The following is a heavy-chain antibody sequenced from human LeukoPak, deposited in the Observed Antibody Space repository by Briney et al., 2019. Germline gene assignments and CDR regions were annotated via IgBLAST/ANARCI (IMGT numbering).Heavy chain of an antibody. V-gene: IGHV3-74*01. J-gene: IGHJ1*01. CDR2: INTDGSST. Sequence: PGGSLRLSCASSGFTFSTYWMHWVRQAPGKGLVWVSRINTDGSSTIYADSVKGRFTISRDNAKNTLYLQMNSLTAEDTAVYYCASPPQGYYGTSGFVLHWGQGTLVTVSS. CDR3: ASPPQGYYGTSGFVLH. D-gene: IGHD3-22*01. CDR1: GFTFSTYW.